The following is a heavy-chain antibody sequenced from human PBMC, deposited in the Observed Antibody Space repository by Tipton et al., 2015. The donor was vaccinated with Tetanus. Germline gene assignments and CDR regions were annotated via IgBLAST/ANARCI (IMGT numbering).Heavy chain of an antibody. J-gene: IGHJ3*02. Sequence: LRLSCTVSGGSISSGGYYWSWIRQHPGKGLEWIGYIYYSGSTYYNPSLKSRVTISVDTSKNQFSLKLSSVTAADTAVYYCASTILGYCSSTSCYVGAFDIWGQGTMVPVSS. CDR3: ASTILGYCSSTSCYVGAFDI. CDR1: GGSISSGGYY. D-gene: IGHD2-2*03. V-gene: IGHV4-31*03. CDR2: IYYSGST.